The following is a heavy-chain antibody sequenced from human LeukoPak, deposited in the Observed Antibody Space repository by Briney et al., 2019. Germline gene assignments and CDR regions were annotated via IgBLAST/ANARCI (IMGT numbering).Heavy chain of an antibody. D-gene: IGHD3-22*01. CDR1: GGSFSTYS. Sequence: PSETLSLTCAVYGGSFSTYSWTWIRQPPGKGLEWIGYIHYSGSTNYKPSLHSRVTMSVDTSKNHFSLKLSSVTAADTALYYCARGTRMIVGGDYFDYWGQGTLVTVSS. V-gene: IGHV4-59*01. CDR2: IHYSGST. J-gene: IGHJ4*02. CDR3: ARGTRMIVGGDYFDY.